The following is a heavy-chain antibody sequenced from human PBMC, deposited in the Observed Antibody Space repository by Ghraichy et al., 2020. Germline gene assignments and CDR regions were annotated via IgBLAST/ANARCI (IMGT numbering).Heavy chain of an antibody. D-gene: IGHD1-26*01. CDR2: ISSSSSYI. Sequence: GGSLRLSCAASGFIFSSYNMNWVRQPPGKGLEWVSSISSSSSYIYYADSMKGRFTVSRDNAKNSLYLQMNSLRAEDTAVYYCARDNSVVETTSNTFNIWGQGTMVTVSS. J-gene: IGHJ3*02. V-gene: IGHV3-21*01. CDR1: GFIFSSYN. CDR3: ARDNSVVETTSNTFNI.